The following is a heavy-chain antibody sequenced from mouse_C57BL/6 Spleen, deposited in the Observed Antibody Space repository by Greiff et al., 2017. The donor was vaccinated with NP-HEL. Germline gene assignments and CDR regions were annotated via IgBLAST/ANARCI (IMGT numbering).Heavy chain of an antibody. CDR2: ISDGGSYT. CDR1: GFTFSSYA. J-gene: IGHJ2*01. V-gene: IGHV5-4*03. CDR3: ARGYYYGSRGNYFDY. Sequence: EVMLVESGGGLVKPGGSLKLSCAASGFTFSSYAMSWVRQTPEKRLEWVATISDGGSYTYYPDNVKGRFTISRDNAKNNLYLQMSHLKSEDTAMYYCARGYYYGSRGNYFDYWGQGTTLTVSS. D-gene: IGHD1-1*01.